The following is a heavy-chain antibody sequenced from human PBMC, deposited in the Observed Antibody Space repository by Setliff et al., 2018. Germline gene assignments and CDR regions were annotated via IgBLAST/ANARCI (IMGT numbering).Heavy chain of an antibody. J-gene: IGHJ4*02. Sequence: PSETLSLTCTVSGGPFSGASIWSWIRQPPGKGLEFIGYVYYSGTAKYDPSLESRAIMSVDASKNQISLKLNSVTAADTAFYYCAKGGTHRYFDFWGQGALVTVSS. CDR1: GGPFSGAS. CDR2: VYYSGTA. CDR3: AKGGTHRYFDF. D-gene: IGHD1-26*01. V-gene: IGHV4-59*01.